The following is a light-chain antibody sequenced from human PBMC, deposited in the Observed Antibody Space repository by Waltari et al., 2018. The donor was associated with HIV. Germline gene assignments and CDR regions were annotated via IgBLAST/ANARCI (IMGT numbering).Light chain of an antibody. CDR3: CSYTSGSTHV. V-gene: IGLV2-14*03. J-gene: IGLJ1*01. Sequence: QSALTQPASLSGSPGQSITISCSGFRSDIGDYNYVSGYQQYQGKVPKLIIYDVKYRPSGVSNRFSGSKSDSAAFLNISGLQTEDEAFYHCCSYTSGSTHVFGTGTEVTVL. CDR1: RSDIGDYNY. CDR2: DVK.